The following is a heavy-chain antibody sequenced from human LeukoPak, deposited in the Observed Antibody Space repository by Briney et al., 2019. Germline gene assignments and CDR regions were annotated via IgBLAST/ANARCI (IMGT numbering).Heavy chain of an antibody. CDR1: GGTFSSYA. CDR2: IIPIFGTA. V-gene: IGHV1-69*01. CDR3: ARPVGSKDAFDI. D-gene: IGHD1-26*01. J-gene: IGHJ3*02. Sequence: SSVKVSCKASGGTFSSYAIIWVRQAPGQGLEWMGGIIPIFGTANYAQKFQGRVTITADESTSTAYMELSSLRSEDTAVYYCARPVGSKDAFDIWGQGTMVTVSS.